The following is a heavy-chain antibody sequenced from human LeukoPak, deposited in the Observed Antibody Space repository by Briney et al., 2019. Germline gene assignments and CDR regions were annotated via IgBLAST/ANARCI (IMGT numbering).Heavy chain of an antibody. Sequence: GGSLRLSCAASAFTFSSYWMSWVRQAPGKGLEWVASIKQDGSEKYYVDSVKGRFTISRDNAKNSLYLQMNSLRAEDTAVYYCARSTVAYYFDYWGQGTLVTVSS. V-gene: IGHV3-7*01. CDR3: ARSTVAYYFDY. J-gene: IGHJ4*02. CDR1: AFTFSSYW. CDR2: IKQDGSEK. D-gene: IGHD4-23*01.